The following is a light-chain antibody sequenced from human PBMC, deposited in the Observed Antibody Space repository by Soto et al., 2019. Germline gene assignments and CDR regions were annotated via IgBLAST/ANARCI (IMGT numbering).Light chain of an antibody. CDR2: AAS. Sequence: DIQMTQSPSSLSASVGDRVTITCRASQSIGDNLNWYQLKPGTAPNLLIYAASNLQSGVPSRFSGSGSGTDFTLTISNLQPEDFVSYFCQQSFNTPPTSGGGTKVEIQ. J-gene: IGKJ4*01. V-gene: IGKV1-39*01. CDR3: QQSFNTPPT. CDR1: QSIGDN.